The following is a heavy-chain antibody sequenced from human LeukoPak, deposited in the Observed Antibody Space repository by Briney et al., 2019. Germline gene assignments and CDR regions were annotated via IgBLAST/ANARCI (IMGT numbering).Heavy chain of an antibody. CDR3: ASLYYYDSSQYP. J-gene: IGHJ5*02. D-gene: IGHD3-22*01. Sequence: SETLSLTCTVSGGSISISSDYWGWIPQPPAKGLEWIGTIYYSGSTYYNPSLKSRVTISVDTSENQFSLKLTSVTAADTAVYYCASLYYYDSSQYPWGQGTLVTVSS. CDR1: GGSISISSDY. V-gene: IGHV4-39*01. CDR2: IYYSGST.